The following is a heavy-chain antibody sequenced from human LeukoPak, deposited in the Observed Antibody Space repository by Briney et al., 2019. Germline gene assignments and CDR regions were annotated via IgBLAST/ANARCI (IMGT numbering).Heavy chain of an antibody. Sequence: GESLKISCKASGYSFISYWIGWVRQMPGKGLEWMGIIYPGDSDTRYSPSFQGQVTISVDKSFSTAYLQLSSLKASDPAMYYFSRAYYVDSSGYYPFDNWGQGTLVTVSS. D-gene: IGHD3-22*01. CDR2: IYPGDSDT. CDR1: GYSFISYW. J-gene: IGHJ4*02. CDR3: SRAYYVDSSGYYPFDN. V-gene: IGHV5-51*01.